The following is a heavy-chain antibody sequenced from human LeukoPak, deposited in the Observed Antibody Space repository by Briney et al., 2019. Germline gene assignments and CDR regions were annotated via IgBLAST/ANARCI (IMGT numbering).Heavy chain of an antibody. CDR1: GFTFSSYS. CDR2: ISSSSSYI. CDR3: ARDREGDCGGDCHLYYFDY. Sequence: PGGSLRLSCAASGFTFSSYSMNWVRQAPGKGLEWVSSISSSSSYIYYADSVKGRFTISRDNAKNSLYLQMNSLRAEDTAVYYCARDREGDCGGDCHLYYFDYWGQGTLVTVSS. V-gene: IGHV3-21*01. J-gene: IGHJ4*02. D-gene: IGHD2-21*02.